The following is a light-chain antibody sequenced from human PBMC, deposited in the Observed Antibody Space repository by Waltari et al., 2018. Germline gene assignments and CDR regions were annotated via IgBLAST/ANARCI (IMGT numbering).Light chain of an antibody. CDR1: QTLASY. CDR3: QQSYSTPAT. Sequence: DIQMTQSPSSLSASVGARVTITCRASQTLASYLNWYQQKPGKAPKLLIYGASSLQSGVPSRFSGSVSGTDSTLTISSLQPEDFATYYCQQSYSTPATFGQGTKLEIK. CDR2: GAS. V-gene: IGKV1-39*01. J-gene: IGKJ2*01.